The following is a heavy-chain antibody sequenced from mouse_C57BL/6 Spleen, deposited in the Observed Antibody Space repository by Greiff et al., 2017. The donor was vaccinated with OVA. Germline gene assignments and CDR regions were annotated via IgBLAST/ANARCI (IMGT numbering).Heavy chain of an antibody. V-gene: IGHV5-12*01. D-gene: IGHD4-1*02. Sequence: EVMLVESGGGLVQPGGSLKLSCAASGFTFSDYYMYWVRQTPEKRLEWVAYISNGGGSTYYPDTVKGRFTISRDNAKNTLYLQMSRLKYEDTAMYYCASTRFAYWGHGTLVTVSA. CDR1: GFTFSDYY. CDR2: ISNGGGST. J-gene: IGHJ3*01. CDR3: ASTRFAY.